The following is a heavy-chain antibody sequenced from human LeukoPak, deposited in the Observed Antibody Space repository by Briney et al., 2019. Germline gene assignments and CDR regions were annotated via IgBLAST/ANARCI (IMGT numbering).Heavy chain of an antibody. Sequence: SETLSLTCTVSGGSISSSSYYWGWIRQPPGKGLEWIGSIYYSGSTYYNPSLKSRVTISLDTSKNQFSLKLSSVTAADTAVYYCARMTGSYYYDSSGYWDFDPWGQGTLVTVSS. D-gene: IGHD3-22*01. V-gene: IGHV4-39*07. CDR1: GGSISSSSYY. J-gene: IGHJ5*02. CDR2: IYYSGST. CDR3: ARMTGSYYYDSSGYWDFDP.